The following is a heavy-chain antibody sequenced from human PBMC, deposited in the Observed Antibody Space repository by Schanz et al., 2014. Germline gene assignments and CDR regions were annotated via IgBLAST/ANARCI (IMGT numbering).Heavy chain of an antibody. CDR3: AKDHNEIAATGTDY. Sequence: VQLVESGGGVVQPGGSLRLSCAASGFTFSNYAMSWVRQAPGKGLEWVSTISGGGGSTYYADSVEGRFTISRDNSKNTLYLQMSSLRAEDTAVYYCAKDHNEIAATGTDYWGQGTLVTVSS. CDR2: ISGGGGST. V-gene: IGHV3-23*04. CDR1: GFTFSNYA. J-gene: IGHJ4*01. D-gene: IGHD6-13*01.